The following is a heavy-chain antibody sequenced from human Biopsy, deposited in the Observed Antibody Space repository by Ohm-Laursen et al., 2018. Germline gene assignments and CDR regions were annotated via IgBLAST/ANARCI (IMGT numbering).Heavy chain of an antibody. Sequence: SETLSLTCTVSGASMTGYFWTWVRQPAGKGLEWIGHIYTIGDTTYNPSLESRVTMSLDTSKNQFSLKMTSLTAADTAVYYCARHAPSYSGSYWRYLDLWGRGTLVTVSS. D-gene: IGHD1-26*01. CDR1: GASMTGYF. CDR3: ARHAPSYSGSYWRYLDL. V-gene: IGHV4-4*07. J-gene: IGHJ2*01. CDR2: IYTIGDT.